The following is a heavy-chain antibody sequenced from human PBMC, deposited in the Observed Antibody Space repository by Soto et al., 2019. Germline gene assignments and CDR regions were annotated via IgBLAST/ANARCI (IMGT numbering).Heavy chain of an antibody. CDR1: GHSLTKVC. V-gene: IGHV1-24*01. CDR2: VDLHVGLT. CDR3: AAVRLPRDDFGFGRLVPGAFNY. J-gene: IGHJ4*02. D-gene: IGHD3-16*01. Sequence: ASVTVSWKVSGHSLTKVCMFWVRQAHGRGLGCIGGVDLHVGLTARSRGLQGRLAMADDTSTDTTYMQLSSLISEGTVLYFCAAVRLPRDDFGFGRLVPGAFNYWGQGTSVTVSS.